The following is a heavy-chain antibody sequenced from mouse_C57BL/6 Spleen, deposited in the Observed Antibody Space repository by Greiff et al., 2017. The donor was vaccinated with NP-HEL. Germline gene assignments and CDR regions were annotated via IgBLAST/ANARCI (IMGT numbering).Heavy chain of an antibody. J-gene: IGHJ2*01. CDR1: GFTFSSYA. V-gene: IGHV5-4*03. CDR3: ARATLRGYFDY. D-gene: IGHD1-1*01. CDR2: ISDGGSYT. Sequence: EVKLVESGGGLVKPGGSLKLSCAASGFTFSSYAMSWVRQTPEKRLEWVATISDGGSYTYYPDNVKGRFTISRDNAKNNLYLQMSHLKSEDTAMYSCARATLRGYFDYWGQGTTLTVSS.